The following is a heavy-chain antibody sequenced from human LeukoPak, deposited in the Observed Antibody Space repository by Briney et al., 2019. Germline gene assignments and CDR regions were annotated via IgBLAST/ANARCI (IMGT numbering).Heavy chain of an antibody. CDR2: ISYDGSNK. J-gene: IGHJ4*02. D-gene: IGHD3-22*01. CDR3: AKSRAYYYDSSGLDY. V-gene: IGHV3-30*18. Sequence: GGSLRLSCAASGFTFSSYAMSWVRQAPGKGLEWVAVISYDGSNKYYADSVKGRFTISRDNSKNTLYLQMNSLRAEDTAVYYCAKSRAYYYDSSGLDYWGQGTLVTVSS. CDR1: GFTFSSYA.